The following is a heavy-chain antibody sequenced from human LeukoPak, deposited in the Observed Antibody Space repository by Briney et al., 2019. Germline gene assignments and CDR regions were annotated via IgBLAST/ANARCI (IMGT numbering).Heavy chain of an antibody. J-gene: IGHJ4*02. CDR3: ARTDYYDSSGRIRAFDY. CDR2: INPNSGGT. CDR1: GYTFTGYY. D-gene: IGHD3-22*01. Sequence: ASVKVSCKASGYTFTGYYMRWVRQASGQGLEWTGWINPNSGGTNYAQKFQGRVTMTRDMSTSTVYMELSSLRSEDTAVYYCARTDYYDSSGRIRAFDYWGQGTLVTVSS. V-gene: IGHV1-2*02.